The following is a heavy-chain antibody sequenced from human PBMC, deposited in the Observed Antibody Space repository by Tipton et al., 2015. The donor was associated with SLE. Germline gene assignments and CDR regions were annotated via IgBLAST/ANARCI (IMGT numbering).Heavy chain of an antibody. CDR3: ARDRFLEWLTAFDY. CDR2: INHSAST. V-gene: IGHV4-39*07. CDR1: GGSISSSSYY. D-gene: IGHD3-3*01. J-gene: IGHJ4*02. Sequence: TLSLTCTVSGGSISSSSYYWGWIRQPPGKGLEWIGEINHSASTNYNPSLKSRVTISVDTSKNQFSLKLSSVTAADTAVYYCARDRFLEWLTAFDYWGQGTLVTVSS.